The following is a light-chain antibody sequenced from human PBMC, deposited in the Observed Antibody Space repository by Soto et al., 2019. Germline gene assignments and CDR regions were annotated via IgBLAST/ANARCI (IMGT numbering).Light chain of an antibody. CDR3: QQRSNLPPVT. V-gene: IGKV3-11*01. J-gene: IGKJ4*01. CDR1: QSVSSY. Sequence: EIVLTQSPATLSLSPGERATLSCRASQSVSSYLAWYQQKPGQAHRLLIYDASNRATGIPARFSGSGSGTDFTLTISSLEPEDFAIYYWQQRSNLPPVTFGGGTKVEIK. CDR2: DAS.